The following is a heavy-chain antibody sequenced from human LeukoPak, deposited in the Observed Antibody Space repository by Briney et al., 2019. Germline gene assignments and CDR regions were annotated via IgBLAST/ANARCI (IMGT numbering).Heavy chain of an antibody. CDR3: ARGRRMAAANFDY. D-gene: IGHD5-24*01. CDR2: IYYSGST. CDR1: GGSISSYY. Sequence: SETLSLTCTVSGGSISSYYWSWIRQPPGKGLEWIGYIYYSGSTNYNPSLKSRVTISVDTSKNQFSLKLSSVTAADTAVYYCARGRRMAAANFDYWGQGTLVTVSS. V-gene: IGHV4-59*01. J-gene: IGHJ4*02.